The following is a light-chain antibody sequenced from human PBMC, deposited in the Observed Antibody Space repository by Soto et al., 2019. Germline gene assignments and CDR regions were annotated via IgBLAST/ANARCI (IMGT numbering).Light chain of an antibody. V-gene: IGLV3-25*02. CDR3: QSSDDTGNYYL. CDR2: KDN. Sequence: SYELTQTPSVSVSPGQTARITCSGDELSKQYVYWYQQKPGQAPVLVIYKDNERASGIPERFSASSSGTTVTLTISGVRAEYEADYYCQSSDDTGNYYLFGTETKVTVL. J-gene: IGLJ1*01. CDR1: ELSKQY.